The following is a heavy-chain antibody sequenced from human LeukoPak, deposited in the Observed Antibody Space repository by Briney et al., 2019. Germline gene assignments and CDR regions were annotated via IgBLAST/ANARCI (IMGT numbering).Heavy chain of an antibody. V-gene: IGHV1-18*01. CDR2: INAYNGNT. CDR3: ARDRGYCSSTSCYSEGAY. D-gene: IGHD2-2*02. Sequence: GASVKDSFKSSGYTFTSYVISWLHQAPGQGRDGMGLINAYNGNTNYVQKLQGRVTMTTDTSTSTAYMELRSLRSDDTAVYYCARDRGYCSSTSCYSEGAYWGQGTLVTVSS. CDR1: GYTFTSYV. J-gene: IGHJ4*02.